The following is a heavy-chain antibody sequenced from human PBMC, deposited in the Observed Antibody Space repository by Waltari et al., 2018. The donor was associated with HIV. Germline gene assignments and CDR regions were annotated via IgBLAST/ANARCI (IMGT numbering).Heavy chain of an antibody. Sequence: DVQLVESGGGLVQPGRSLRLSCAASGFTFDAFPMHWVRQSPGKGLEWVSGISWNSVITDYGDSVKGRFTISRDNAKNSLYLQMNSLTVEDTAFYYCAKGGSHLTIFEAWFDSWGQGTLVTVSS. CDR1: GFTFDAFP. CDR2: ISWNSVIT. J-gene: IGHJ5*01. V-gene: IGHV3-9*01. D-gene: IGHD3-3*01. CDR3: AKGGSHLTIFEAWFDS.